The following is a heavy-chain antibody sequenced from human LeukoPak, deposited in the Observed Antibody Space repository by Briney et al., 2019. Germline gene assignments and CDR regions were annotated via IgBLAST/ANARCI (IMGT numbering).Heavy chain of an antibody. V-gene: IGHV3-48*01. J-gene: IGHJ3*02. CDR1: EFTFSSYS. D-gene: IGHD4-23*01. CDR2: ITNSGNSK. CDR3: ARVLTLRWWPRGAFDI. Sequence: GGSLRLSCAASEFTFSSYSMNWVRQAPGKGLEWVSYITNSGNSKSYADSVKGRFTISRDNTKNSLYLQMNGLRAEDTAVYYCARVLTLRWWPRGAFDIWGQGTMVTVSS.